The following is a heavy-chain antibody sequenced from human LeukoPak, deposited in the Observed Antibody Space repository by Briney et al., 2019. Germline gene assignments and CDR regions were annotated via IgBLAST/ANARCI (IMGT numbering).Heavy chain of an antibody. J-gene: IGHJ4*02. CDR1: GYTFTGYY. CDR2: INPNSGGT. CDR3: ASGVGATNWDY. V-gene: IGHV1-2*02. D-gene: IGHD1-26*01. Sequence: ASVTLSCAASGYTFTGYYMHWGRQAPGQGLEWMGWINPNSGGTTNAQKDQGRGSITMGTANTKAYMELSRLRSDATAVYYGASGVGATNWDYWGEGTLVTVSS.